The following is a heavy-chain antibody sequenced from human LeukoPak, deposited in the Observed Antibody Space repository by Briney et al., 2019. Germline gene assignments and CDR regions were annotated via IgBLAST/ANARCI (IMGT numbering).Heavy chain of an antibody. J-gene: IGHJ4*02. V-gene: IGHV3-30*03. CDR2: ISYDGSNK. CDR1: GFTFSSYG. CDR3: ARDHGSGYYLHFDY. D-gene: IGHD3-22*01. Sequence: PGGSLRLSCAASGFTFSSYGMHWVRQAPGKGLEWVAVISYDGSNKYYADSVKGRFTISRDNSKNTLYLQMNSLRAEDTAVYYCARDHGSGYYLHFDYWGQGTLVTVSS.